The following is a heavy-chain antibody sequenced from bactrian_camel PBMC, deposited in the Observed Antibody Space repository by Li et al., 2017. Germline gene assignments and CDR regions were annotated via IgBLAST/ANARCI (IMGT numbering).Heavy chain of an antibody. V-gene: IGHV3-3*01. Sequence: HVQLVESGGGSVQAGGSLRLSRAFDAYTPANVRMAWFRQAPGMEREAVAAIYTGLGRAHYADSVLGRFTISKDNARKTVYLQMNSLQPDDTAMYYCAADQLYGTCRDVLDFPARGQGTQVTVS. CDR1: AYTPANVR. D-gene: IGHD7*01. CDR3: AADQLYGTCRDVLDFPA. J-gene: IGHJ4*01. CDR2: IYTGLGRA.